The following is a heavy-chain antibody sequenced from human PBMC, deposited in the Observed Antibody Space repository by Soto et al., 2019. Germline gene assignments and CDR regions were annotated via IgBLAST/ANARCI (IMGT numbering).Heavy chain of an antibody. CDR3: ARSRSTRYYYGMDV. CDR2: IIPIFGTA. Sequence: QVQLVQSGAEVKKPGSSVKVSCKASGGTFSSYAISWVRQAPGQGLEWMGGIIPIFGTANYAQKFQGRVTITAGKSTSTAYMELSSLRSEDTAVYYCARSRSTRYYYGMDVWGQGTTVTVSS. J-gene: IGHJ6*02. CDR1: GGTFSSYA. V-gene: IGHV1-69*14. D-gene: IGHD4-17*01.